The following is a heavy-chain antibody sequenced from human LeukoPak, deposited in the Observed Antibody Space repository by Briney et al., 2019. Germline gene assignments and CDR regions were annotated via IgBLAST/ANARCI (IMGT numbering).Heavy chain of an antibody. J-gene: IGHJ2*01. CDR1: GFTFSSYA. D-gene: IGHD4-23*01. CDR3: AKEVDYVGLRKDWYFDL. CDR2: ISYDGSNK. Sequence: PGGSLRLSCAASGFTFSSYAMHWVRQAPGKGLEWVAVISYDGSNKYYADSVKGRFTISRDNSKNTLYLQMNSLRAEDTAVYYCAKEVDYVGLRKDWYFDLWGRGTLVTVSS. V-gene: IGHV3-30*04.